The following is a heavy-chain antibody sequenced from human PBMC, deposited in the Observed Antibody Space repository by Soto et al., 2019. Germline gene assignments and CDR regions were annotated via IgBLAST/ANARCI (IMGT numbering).Heavy chain of an antibody. CDR3: ARDDCSGGSCLSF. V-gene: IGHV4-39*02. Sequence: PSETLSLTCTVSGGSISSSSYYWGWIRQPPGKGLEWIGSIYYSGSTYYNPSLKSRVTISVDTSKNQFSLKLSSVTAADTAVYYCARDDCSGGSCLSFWGQGTLVTVSS. D-gene: IGHD2-15*01. J-gene: IGHJ4*02. CDR2: IYYSGST. CDR1: GGSISSSSYY.